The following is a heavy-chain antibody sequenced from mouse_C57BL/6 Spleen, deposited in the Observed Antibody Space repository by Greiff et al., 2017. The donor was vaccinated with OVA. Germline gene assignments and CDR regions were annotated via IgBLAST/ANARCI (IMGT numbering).Heavy chain of an antibody. CDR2: IYPGSGST. J-gene: IGHJ2*01. CDR3: ARSSTVVATNYFDY. V-gene: IGHV1-55*01. D-gene: IGHD1-1*01. CDR1: GYTFTSYW. Sequence: QVQLQQPGAELVKPRASVKMSCKASGYTFTSYWITWVKQRPGQGLEWIGDIYPGSGSTNYNEKFKSKATLTVDTSSSTAYMQLSSLTSEDSAVYYCARSSTVVATNYFDYWGQGTTLTVSS.